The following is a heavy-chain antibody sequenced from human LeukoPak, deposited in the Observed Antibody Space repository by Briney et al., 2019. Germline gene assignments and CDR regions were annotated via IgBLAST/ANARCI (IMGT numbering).Heavy chain of an antibody. CDR1: GGSISSSSYY. D-gene: IGHD3-9*01. CDR2: IYYSGST. Sequence: SETLSLTCTVSGGSISSSSYYWGWIRQPPGKGLEWIGSIYYSGSTYYNPSLMSRVTISVDTSKNQFSLKLSSVTAADTAVYYCARELRYFDWSPSPRSDYWGQGTLVTVSS. J-gene: IGHJ4*02. CDR3: ARELRYFDWSPSPRSDY. V-gene: IGHV4-39*07.